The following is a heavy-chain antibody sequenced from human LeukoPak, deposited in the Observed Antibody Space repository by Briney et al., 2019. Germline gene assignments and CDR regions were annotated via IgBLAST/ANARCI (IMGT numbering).Heavy chain of an antibody. V-gene: IGHV4-31*03. J-gene: IGHJ6*02. Sequence: SETLSLTCTVSGGSISSGGFYWSWIRQHPGKGLEWIGYIYYSGSTYYNPSLKSRVTISVDTSKNQFSLKLSSVTAADTAVYYCAKQTTVTSYYYYGMDVWGQGTTVTVSS. CDR1: GGSISSGGFY. CDR3: AKQTTVTSYYYYGMDV. CDR2: IYYSGST. D-gene: IGHD4-17*01.